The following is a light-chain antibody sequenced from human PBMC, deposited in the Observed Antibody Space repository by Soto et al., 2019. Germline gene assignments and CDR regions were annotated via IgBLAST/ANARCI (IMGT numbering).Light chain of an antibody. CDR2: KTS. V-gene: IGKV1-5*03. CDR1: QSINNW. CDR3: QQYKSFSLT. J-gene: IGKJ4*01. Sequence: DIQMTQSPSTLSASVGDRVTITCRASQSINNWLAGYQQKPGKAPKLLIYKTSDLESGVPSRFSGSGSGTEFSLTISSLQPDDFATYYCQQYKSFSLTFGGGTRVEVK.